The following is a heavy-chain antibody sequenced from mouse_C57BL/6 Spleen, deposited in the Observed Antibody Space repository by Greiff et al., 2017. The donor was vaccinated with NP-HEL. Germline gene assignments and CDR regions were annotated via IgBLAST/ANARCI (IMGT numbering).Heavy chain of an antibody. Sequence: QVQLQQPGAELVKPGASVKMSCKASGYTFTSYWITWVMQRPGQGLEWIGDIYPGSGSTNYNEKFKSKATLTVDTSSSTAYMQLSSLTSEDSAVYYCARFGSSYWYFDVWGTGTTVTVSS. CDR2: IYPGSGST. CDR3: ARFGSSYWYFDV. V-gene: IGHV1-55*01. CDR1: GYTFTSYW. D-gene: IGHD1-1*01. J-gene: IGHJ1*03.